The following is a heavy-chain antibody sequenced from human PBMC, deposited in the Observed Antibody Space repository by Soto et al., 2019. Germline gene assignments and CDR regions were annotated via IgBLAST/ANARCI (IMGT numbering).Heavy chain of an antibody. CDR2: ISGSGGST. D-gene: IGHD3-9*01. J-gene: IGHJ6*03. Sequence: GGSLRLSCAASGFTFSSYAMSWVRQAPGKGLEWVSAISGSGGSTYYADSVKGRFTISRDNSKKTLYLQMSSLRVEDTAVYFCARGDPVLTTASSYYYMDFCGTGTTVTVSS. CDR1: GFTFSSYA. CDR3: ARGDPVLTTASSYYYMDF. V-gene: IGHV3-23*01.